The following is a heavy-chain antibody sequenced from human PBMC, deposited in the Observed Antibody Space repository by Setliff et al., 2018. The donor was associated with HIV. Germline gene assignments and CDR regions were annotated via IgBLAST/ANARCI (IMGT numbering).Heavy chain of an antibody. CDR1: DDSISSNY. CDR3: ARRGIAAAGSDS. D-gene: IGHD6-13*01. J-gene: IGHJ4*02. CDR2: IYTGGRT. V-gene: IGHV4-4*07. Sequence: PSETLSLTCTVSDDSISSNYWSWIRQSAGKGLEWVGRIYTGGRTNYNPSLKGRVTMSVDTSKNQFSLKLNSVTAADTAVYYCARRGIAAAGSDSWGQGTLVTVSS.